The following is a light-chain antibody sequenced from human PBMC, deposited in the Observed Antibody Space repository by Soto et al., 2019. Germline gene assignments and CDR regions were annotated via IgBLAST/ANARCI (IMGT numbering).Light chain of an antibody. V-gene: IGKV3-11*01. J-gene: IGKJ1*01. CDR2: DAS. Sequence: EIVLTQSPATLSLSPGERATLSCRASQSVSSYLAWYQQKPGQAPRLLIYDASNRATGIPARFSGSGSGTDFTLTISSLEPEDFAVYYCQQYRNWPRTVGQGTRWIS. CDR1: QSVSSY. CDR3: QQYRNWPRT.